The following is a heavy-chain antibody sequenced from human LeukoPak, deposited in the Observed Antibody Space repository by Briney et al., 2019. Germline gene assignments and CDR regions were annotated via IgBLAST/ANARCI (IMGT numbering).Heavy chain of an antibody. CDR3: AREPVEVPVSFAFDI. J-gene: IGHJ3*02. CDR2: INHSGST. D-gene: IGHD1-26*01. Sequence: SETLSLTCAVYGGSFSGYYWSWIRQPPGKGLEWIGEINHSGSTNCNPSLKSRVTISVDTSKNQFSLKLSSVTAADTAVYYCAREPVEVPVSFAFDIWGQGTMVTVSS. CDR1: GGSFSGYY. V-gene: IGHV4-34*01.